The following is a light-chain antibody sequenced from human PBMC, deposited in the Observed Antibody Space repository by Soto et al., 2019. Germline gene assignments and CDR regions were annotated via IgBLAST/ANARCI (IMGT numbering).Light chain of an antibody. CDR3: QQRSNWPPIFT. CDR1: QSVSSY. V-gene: IGKV3-11*01. Sequence: EIVLTQSPATLSLSPGERATLSCRASQSVSSYLAWYQQKPGQAPRLLIYDASNRATGIPARFSGSGSGTDFTLTISSREPEDFAVYYCQQRSNWPPIFTFGPWTKVDI. J-gene: IGKJ3*01. CDR2: DAS.